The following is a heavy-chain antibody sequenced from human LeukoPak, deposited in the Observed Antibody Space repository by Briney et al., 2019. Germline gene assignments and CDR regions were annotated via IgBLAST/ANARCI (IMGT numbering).Heavy chain of an antibody. CDR1: GFTFSSYA. CDR3: ARVRLSGIAVAGPFDY. CDR2: ISYDGSNK. D-gene: IGHD6-19*01. J-gene: IGHJ4*02. V-gene: IGHV3-30-3*01. Sequence: PGRSLRLSCAASGFTFSSYAMHWVRQAPGKGLEWVAVISYDGSNKYYADSVKGRFTISRDDSKNTLYLQMNSLRAEDTAVYYCARVRLSGIAVAGPFDYWGQGTLVTVSS.